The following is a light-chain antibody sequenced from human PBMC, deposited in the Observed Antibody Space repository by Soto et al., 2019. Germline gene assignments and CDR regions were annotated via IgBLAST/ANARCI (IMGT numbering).Light chain of an antibody. CDR2: GAS. CDR1: QSVSSSY. J-gene: IGKJ1*01. Sequence: EIVLTQSPGTLSLSPGERATLSCRASQSVSSSYLAWYQQKPGQVPRLLIYGASNRATGVSARFSGSGSGTEFTLTIRSLQSEDFAVYYCLQYHYWWTFGQGTKVDIK. CDR3: LQYHYWWT. V-gene: IGKV3-15*01.